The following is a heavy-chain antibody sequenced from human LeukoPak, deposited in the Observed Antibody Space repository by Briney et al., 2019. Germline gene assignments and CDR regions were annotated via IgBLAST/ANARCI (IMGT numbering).Heavy chain of an antibody. D-gene: IGHD3-10*01. CDR1: GFTFSSYG. Sequence: GGSLRLSCAASGFTFSSYGMHWVRQAPGKGLEWVAFIRYDGSNKYYADSVRGRFTISRDNSKITLYLQMNSLRAEDTAVYYCAKDAMNLLYYGSGSYYSPHFDYWGQGTLVTVSS. CDR2: IRYDGSNK. J-gene: IGHJ4*02. CDR3: AKDAMNLLYYGSGSYYSPHFDY. V-gene: IGHV3-30*02.